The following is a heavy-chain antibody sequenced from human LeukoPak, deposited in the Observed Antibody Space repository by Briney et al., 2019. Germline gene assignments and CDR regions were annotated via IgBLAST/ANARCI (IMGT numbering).Heavy chain of an antibody. CDR3: ARDTRESSLDY. D-gene: IGHD2-2*01. Sequence: GGSLRLSCAASGFTFSNYWMSWVRQAPGKGLEWVANIKQDGSEKFYVDSVKGRFTVSRDNTKNSLFLQMSSLRAEDTAVYYCARDTRESSLDYWGQGTLVTVSS. J-gene: IGHJ4*02. V-gene: IGHV3-7*05. CDR2: IKQDGSEK. CDR1: GFTFSNYW.